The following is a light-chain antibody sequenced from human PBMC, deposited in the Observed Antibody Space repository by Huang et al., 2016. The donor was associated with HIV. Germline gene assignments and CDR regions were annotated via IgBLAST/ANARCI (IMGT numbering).Light chain of an antibody. V-gene: IGKV3-20*01. J-gene: IGKJ1*01. CDR2: GAS. Sequence: EIVLTQSPGILSLSPGERATLSCRASQSVSSSYVAWYQQKPGQAPRLLIYGASSRATGIPDRFSGSGSGTDFTLTISRLEPEDFAVYYCQQYGSSRTFGQGTKVEIK. CDR3: QQYGSSRT. CDR1: QSVSSSY.